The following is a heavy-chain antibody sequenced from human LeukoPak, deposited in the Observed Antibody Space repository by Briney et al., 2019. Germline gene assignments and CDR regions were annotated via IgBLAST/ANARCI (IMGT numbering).Heavy chain of an antibody. D-gene: IGHD6-19*01. CDR1: GGSISSYS. J-gene: IGHJ4*02. V-gene: IGHV4-59*01. CDR3: ARGTGWFLS. CDR2: IYYSGGT. Sequence: SETLSLTCTVSGGSISSYSWSWVRQPPGRGLEWIGYIYYSGGTNYNPSLKTRVTISVDTSKNQFSLKLSSVTAADTAVYYCARGTGWFLSWGQGALVTVSS.